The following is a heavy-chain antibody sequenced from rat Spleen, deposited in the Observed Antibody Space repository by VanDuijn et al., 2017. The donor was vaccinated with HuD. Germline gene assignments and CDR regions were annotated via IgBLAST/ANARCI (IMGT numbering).Heavy chain of an antibody. CDR1: GFTFTDYW. CDR3: ARDIYGGYSELGYFAY. D-gene: IGHD1-11*01. J-gene: IGHJ3*01. Sequence: EVQLVESGGGLVQPGRSLKLSCVASGFTFTDYWMTWIRQAPTKGLEWVASISPSGGSTYYRDSVKGRFTVSRDNAKSTLYLQMDSLRSEDTATYFCARDIYGGYSELGYFAYWGQGTLVTVSS. V-gene: IGHV5-31*01. CDR2: ISPSGGST.